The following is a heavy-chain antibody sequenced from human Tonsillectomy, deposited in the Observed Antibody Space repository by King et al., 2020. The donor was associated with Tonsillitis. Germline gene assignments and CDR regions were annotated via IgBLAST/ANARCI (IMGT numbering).Heavy chain of an antibody. Sequence: VQLVESGGGLVQPGGSLRLSCAASGFTFSNYWMHWVRQAPGKGLVWVSHIDTDGSTTAYADSVKGRFTISRDNAKNTLYLQVNSLRAEDTAVYYCARSSPWCGSWQYFFNYWGQGTLVTVSS. CDR3: ARSSPWCGSWQYFFNY. J-gene: IGHJ4*02. CDR2: IDTDGSTT. CDR1: GFTFSNYW. V-gene: IGHV3-74*01. D-gene: IGHD6-13*01.